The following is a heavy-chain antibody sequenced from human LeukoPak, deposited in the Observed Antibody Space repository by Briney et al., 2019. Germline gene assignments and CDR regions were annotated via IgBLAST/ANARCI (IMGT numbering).Heavy chain of an antibody. V-gene: IGHV3-48*03. Sequence: PGGSLRLSCAASGFTFSSFEMNWVRQARGKGLEWVSYVSGNGDTKYYAESVRGRFTISRDNAKNSLYLQMNSLRAEDAAVYYCVSAYGGLLDYWGQGTLVTVSS. D-gene: IGHD3-16*01. CDR2: VSGNGDTK. CDR3: VSAYGGLLDY. J-gene: IGHJ4*02. CDR1: GFTFSSFE.